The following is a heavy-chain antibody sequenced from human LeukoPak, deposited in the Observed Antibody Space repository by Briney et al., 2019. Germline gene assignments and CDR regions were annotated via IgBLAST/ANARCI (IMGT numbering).Heavy chain of an antibody. CDR2: IKVDGSEK. J-gene: IGHJ4*02. D-gene: IGHD6-13*01. Sequence: GGSLRLSCAASGFTFSTYWMSWVRQTPEKGLEWVANIKVDGSEKYYVDSVKGRFTISRDNAKNSLYLQMNSLRAEDTAVYYCARRRGDSSSWSYFDYWGQGTLVAVSS. CDR1: GFTFSTYW. CDR3: ARRRGDSSSWSYFDY. V-gene: IGHV3-7*01.